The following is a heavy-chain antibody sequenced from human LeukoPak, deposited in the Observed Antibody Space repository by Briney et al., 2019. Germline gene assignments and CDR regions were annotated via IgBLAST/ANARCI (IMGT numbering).Heavy chain of an antibody. D-gene: IGHD5-12*01. CDR1: GFTFSTYG. J-gene: IGHJ4*02. V-gene: IGHV3-33*01. Sequence: PGGSLRLFCAASGFTFSTYGMHWVRQAPGKGLEWVAVIWYDGSNKYYIDSVRGRFTISRDNSRNTLYLQMNSLRAEDTAVYYCARGFDSGYDFGYWGQGTLVTVSS. CDR3: ARGFDSGYDFGY. CDR2: IWYDGSNK.